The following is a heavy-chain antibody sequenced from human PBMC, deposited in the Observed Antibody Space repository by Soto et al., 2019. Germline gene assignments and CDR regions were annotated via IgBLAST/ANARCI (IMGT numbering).Heavy chain of an antibody. V-gene: IGHV4-30-4*01. CDR3: ARVGGFGATTIDY. CDR1: GGSISSGDYY. J-gene: IGHJ4*02. D-gene: IGHD3-10*01. CDR2: IYYSGST. Sequence: QVQLQESGPGLVKPSQTLSLTCTVSGGSISSGDYYWSWIRQPPGKGLEWIGYIYYSGSTYYNPSLKSRFTISVDTSKHQFSLKLSSVTAADTAVYYCARVGGFGATTIDYWGQGTLVPVSS.